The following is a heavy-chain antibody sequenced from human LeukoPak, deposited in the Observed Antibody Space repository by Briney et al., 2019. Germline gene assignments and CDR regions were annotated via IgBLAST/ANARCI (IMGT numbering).Heavy chain of an antibody. CDR1: GFSLSTSGVG. Sequence: SGPTPANLTQTLTLACTLSGFSLSTSGVGGGWIRQPPGKALEWLALIYWDDDKRYSPSLKSRLTITKDTTKNQVVLTRTNMDPVDTATYYCAHRRRGRNPYYFDYWGQGTLVTVSS. V-gene: IGHV2-5*02. D-gene: IGHD5-12*01. J-gene: IGHJ4*02. CDR3: AHRRRGRNPYYFDY. CDR2: IYWDDDK.